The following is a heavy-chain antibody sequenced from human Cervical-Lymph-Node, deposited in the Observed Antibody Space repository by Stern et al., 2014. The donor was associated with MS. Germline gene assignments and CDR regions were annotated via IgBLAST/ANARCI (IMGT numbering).Heavy chain of an antibody. J-gene: IGHJ4*02. V-gene: IGHV5-51*03. CDR2: MYPGDSEP. Sequence: VQLVQSGAEVKKPGESLRISCEVSGYRFTNYWIGWVRQLPGKGLEWMAIMYPGDSEPRYSPSFQGRVTITVDKSNPTTYLQWSSLKASDTAIYYCARRGHGYMGIDYWGQGALVTVSS. CDR1: GYRFTNYW. D-gene: IGHD1-1*01. CDR3: ARRGHGYMGIDY.